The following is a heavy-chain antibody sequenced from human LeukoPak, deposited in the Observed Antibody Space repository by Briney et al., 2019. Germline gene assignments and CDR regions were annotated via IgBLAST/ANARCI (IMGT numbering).Heavy chain of an antibody. CDR1: GYSFTSYW. CDR3: ARRGYNWNDSIYYLDY. CDR2: IYPGDSDT. D-gene: IGHD1-20*01. J-gene: IGHJ4*02. V-gene: IGHV5-51*01. Sequence: GESLKISCKGSGYSFTSYWIGWVRQMPWKGLEWMGIIYPGDSDTRYSPSFQGQVTISADKSISTAYLQWSSLKASDTAMYYCARRGYNWNDSIYYLDYWGQGTLVTVSS.